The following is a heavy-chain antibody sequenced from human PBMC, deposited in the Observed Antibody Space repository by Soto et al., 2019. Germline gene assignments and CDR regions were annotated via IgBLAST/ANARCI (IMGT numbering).Heavy chain of an antibody. CDR1: GDSISSYY. J-gene: IGHJ5*02. CDR3: ASPPGPNCGGGSSSPGGPYTWIDP. Sequence: QVQLQESGPGLVKPSETLFLTCTVSGDSISSYYWSWIRQPPGKGLEWIGYISYSGTTNYNPSLTSRVTKPVDTPKNKSPLRLGSVTAPDTAVNSCASPPGPNCGGGSSSPGGPYTWIDPWGQGPWSPSPQ. V-gene: IGHV4-59*08. CDR2: ISYSGTT. D-gene: IGHD2-15*01.